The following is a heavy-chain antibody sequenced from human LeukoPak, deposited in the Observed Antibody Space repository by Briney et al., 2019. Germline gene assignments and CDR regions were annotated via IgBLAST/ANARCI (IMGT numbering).Heavy chain of an antibody. CDR1: GGSVSSGSYY. D-gene: IGHD3-3*01. Sequence: PSETLSLTCTVSGGSVSSGSYYWSWIRQPAGKGLEWSGYICYSGSTNYNPSLKSRVTISVDTSKNQFSLKLSSVTAADTAVYYCARGAVSGYYTGVGWFDPWGQGTLVTVSS. CDR2: ICYSGST. CDR3: ARGAVSGYYTGVGWFDP. V-gene: IGHV4-61*01. J-gene: IGHJ5*02.